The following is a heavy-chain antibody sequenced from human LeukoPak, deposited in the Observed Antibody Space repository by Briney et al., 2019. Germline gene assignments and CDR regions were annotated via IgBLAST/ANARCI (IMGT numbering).Heavy chain of an antibody. Sequence: GESLKISCKGSGYNFTIYWIGWVRQIPGKGLEWMGVIYPGDSDTRYSPSFQGQVTISADKSISTAYLQWSSLKASDTAMYYCASVAYGGNSGGVPFDYWGQGTLVTVSS. V-gene: IGHV5-51*01. CDR1: GYNFTIYW. D-gene: IGHD4-23*01. CDR2: IYPGDSDT. J-gene: IGHJ4*02. CDR3: ASVAYGGNSGGVPFDY.